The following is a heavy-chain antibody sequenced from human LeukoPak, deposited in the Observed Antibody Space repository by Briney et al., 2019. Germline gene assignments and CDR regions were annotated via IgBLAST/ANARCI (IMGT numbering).Heavy chain of an antibody. CDR1: GFTFSNYW. Sequence: SGGSLRLSCAASGFTFSNYWMSWVRQAPGMGLEWVANINQAGSEKYYVDSVKGRFTISRDNATNSLYLQMNSLIVPDTPMYYCARIGRDGDAFDIWGQGTMVTVSS. V-gene: IGHV3-7*01. CDR3: ARIGRDGDAFDI. CDR2: INQAGSEK. J-gene: IGHJ3*02. D-gene: IGHD5-24*01.